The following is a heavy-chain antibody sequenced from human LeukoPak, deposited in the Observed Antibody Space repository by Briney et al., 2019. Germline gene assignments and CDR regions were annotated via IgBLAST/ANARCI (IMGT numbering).Heavy chain of an antibody. Sequence: SETLSLTCTVSGGSISSSSYYWGWIRQPPGKGLEWIGSIYYSGSTYYNPSLKSRVTISVDTSKNQFSLKLSSVTAADTAVYYCARNPWGIYGYRGFDYWGQGTLVTVSS. CDR1: GGSISSSSYY. V-gene: IGHV4-39*07. J-gene: IGHJ4*02. CDR3: ARNPWGIYGYRGFDY. CDR2: IYYSGST. D-gene: IGHD5-18*01.